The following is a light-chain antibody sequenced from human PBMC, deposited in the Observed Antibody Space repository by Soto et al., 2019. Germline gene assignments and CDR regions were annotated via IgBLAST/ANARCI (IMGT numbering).Light chain of an antibody. CDR2: EVT. CDR3: SSYTGSNNL. Sequence: QSALTQPPSASGSPGQSVIISCTGTSSDVGAYNYVSWYQQHPGKAPKLMIYEVTKRPSGVPDRFSGSKSGNTASLTVSGLQAEDEADYYCSSYTGSNNLFGGGTKLTVL. J-gene: IGLJ2*01. V-gene: IGLV2-8*01. CDR1: SSDVGAYNY.